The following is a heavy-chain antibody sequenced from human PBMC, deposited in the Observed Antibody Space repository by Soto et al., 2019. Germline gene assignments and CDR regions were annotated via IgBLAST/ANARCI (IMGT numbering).Heavy chain of an antibody. D-gene: IGHD3-9*01. CDR2: IYYSGST. J-gene: IGHJ1*01. V-gene: IGHV4-59*02. CDR1: GGSVSSYF. CDR3: ARWNRGYDILTGYLS. Sequence: SETLSLTCTVSGGSVSSYFWSWVRQPPGKGLEWIAYIYYSGSTNYNPSLKSRVTISVDTSKNQFSLKLSSVTAADTAVYYCARWNRGYDILTGYLSWGQGTLVTVSS.